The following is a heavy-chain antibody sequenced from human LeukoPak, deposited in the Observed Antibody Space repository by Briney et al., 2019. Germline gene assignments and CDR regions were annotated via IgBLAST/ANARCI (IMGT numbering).Heavy chain of an antibody. CDR1: GFTVSSNY. V-gene: IGHV3-53*01. Sequence: GGSLRLSCAVSGFTVSSNYMSWVRQAPGKGLEWVSVIYTGGSTYSADSVKGRFTISRDNSKSTLFLQMNSLRAEDTALCYCASATEDLSYFDYWGQGTLVTVSS. CDR2: IYTGGST. CDR3: ASATEDLSYFDY. J-gene: IGHJ4*02.